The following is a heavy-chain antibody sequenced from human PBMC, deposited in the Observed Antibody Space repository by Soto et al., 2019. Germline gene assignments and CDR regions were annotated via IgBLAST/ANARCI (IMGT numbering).Heavy chain of an antibody. CDR3: ARVRSSGWSYAFDI. CDR1: GFTFSSYG. CDR2: ISLDGTNK. D-gene: IGHD6-19*01. Sequence: RGSLRLSCSASGFTFSSYGMHWVRQAPGKGLEWVAAISLDGTNKYHADSVKGRFTISRDNSNNTFYLQMSSLRLEDTAVFYCARVRSSGWSYAFDIWGQGTMVTVSS. V-gene: IGHV3-30*03. J-gene: IGHJ3*02.